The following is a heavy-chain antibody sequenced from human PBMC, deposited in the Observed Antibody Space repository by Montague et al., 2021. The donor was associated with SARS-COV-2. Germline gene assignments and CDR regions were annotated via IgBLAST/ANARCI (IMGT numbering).Heavy chain of an antibody. D-gene: IGHD5-12*01. CDR3: ASPSWLRGAFDI. Sequence: TLSLTCTVSGGSISSGSYYWSWIRRPAGKGLEWIGRIYTSGSTNYNPSLKSRVTISVDTSKNQFSLKLSSVTAADTAVYYCASPSWLRGAFDIWGQGTVVTVSS. CDR1: GGSISSGSYY. CDR2: IYTSGST. V-gene: IGHV4-61*02. J-gene: IGHJ3*02.